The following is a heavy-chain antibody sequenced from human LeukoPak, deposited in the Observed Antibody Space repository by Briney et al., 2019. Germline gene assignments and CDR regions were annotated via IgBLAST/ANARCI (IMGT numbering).Heavy chain of an antibody. Sequence: ASVKVSCKASGYTFASYGISWVRQAPGQGLEWMGWISATNGNTNYAQKLQGRVTMTTDTSTTTAYMELRGLRSDDTAVYYCARGVGVNCRPDYWGQGTLVTVSS. CDR2: ISATNGNT. V-gene: IGHV1-18*01. CDR1: GYTFASYG. D-gene: IGHD1-26*01. J-gene: IGHJ4*02. CDR3: ARGVGVNCRPDY.